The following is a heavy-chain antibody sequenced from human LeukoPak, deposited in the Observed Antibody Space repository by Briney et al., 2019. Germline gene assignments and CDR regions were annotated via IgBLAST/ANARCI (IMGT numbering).Heavy chain of an antibody. CDR1: GFTFSSYS. V-gene: IGHV3-21*01. Sequence: GESLRLSCAASGFTFSSYSLNWVRQTPGTGLEWVSSISGTSISMYYADSVKGRFTISRDNAKNSLYLQMNSLRAEDTAVYYCVRGTSGDYDYWGQGTLVTVSS. CDR3: VRGTSGDYDY. J-gene: IGHJ4*02. CDR2: ISGTSISM. D-gene: IGHD4-17*01.